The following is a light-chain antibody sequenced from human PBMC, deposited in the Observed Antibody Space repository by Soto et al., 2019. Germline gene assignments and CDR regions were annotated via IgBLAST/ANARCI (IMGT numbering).Light chain of an antibody. CDR3: QQYNNWPPYT. J-gene: IGKJ2*01. Sequence: EIVMTQSPATLSVSPGERATLSCRASQSVSSNLAWYQQKPGQAPRLLIYGASTRATGIPARFSGSGSGTEFNLTISSLQSEDLAVYYGQQYNNWPPYTFGQGTKLEIK. CDR2: GAS. CDR1: QSVSSN. V-gene: IGKV3-15*01.